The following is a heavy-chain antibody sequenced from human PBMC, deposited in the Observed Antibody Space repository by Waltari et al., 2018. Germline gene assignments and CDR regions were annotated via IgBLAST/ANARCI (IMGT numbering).Heavy chain of an antibody. Sequence: QVTLKESGPALVKPTQTLTLTCTVSGLSLSSSGTRVSWVRQPPGKALEWLARMYWDEVKYYSPSRKARLTISKDTFKNQVVLTMTNVDPVDTATYYCARMVGPTYYHGLDVWGQGTTVIVSS. CDR2: MYWDEVK. CDR1: GLSLSSSGTR. J-gene: IGHJ6*02. D-gene: IGHD1-26*01. V-gene: IGHV2-70*04. CDR3: ARMVGPTYYHGLDV.